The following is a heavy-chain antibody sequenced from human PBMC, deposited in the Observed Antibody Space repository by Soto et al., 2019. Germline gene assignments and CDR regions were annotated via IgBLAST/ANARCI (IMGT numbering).Heavy chain of an antibody. CDR1: GCSISSSNYY. Sequence: SETLSLTCTFSGCSISSSNYYLGWIRQPPGEGLEWIGSVYYSGSTYYNPSLKSRVSISVDTSKNQFSLKLSSVTAADTAVYYCASWYYYDSSGPDPWGQGTLVTVSS. CDR2: VYYSGST. V-gene: IGHV4-39*01. CDR3: ASWYYYDSSGPDP. D-gene: IGHD3-22*01. J-gene: IGHJ5*02.